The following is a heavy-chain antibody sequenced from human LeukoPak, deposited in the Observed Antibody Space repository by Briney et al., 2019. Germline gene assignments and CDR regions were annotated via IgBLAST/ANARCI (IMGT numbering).Heavy chain of an antibody. Sequence: AASVKVSCKASGYTFTGYYMHWVRQAPGQGLEWMGWINPNSGGTNYAQKFQGRVTMTRDTSISTAYMELSRLRSDDTAVYYCARGIAARLYNWFDPWGQGTLVTVSS. V-gene: IGHV1-2*02. CDR1: GYTFTGYY. CDR3: ARGIAARLYNWFDP. D-gene: IGHD6-6*01. J-gene: IGHJ5*02. CDR2: INPNSGGT.